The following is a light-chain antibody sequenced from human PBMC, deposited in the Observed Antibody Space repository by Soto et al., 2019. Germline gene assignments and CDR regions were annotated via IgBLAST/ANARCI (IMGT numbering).Light chain of an antibody. J-gene: IGKJ1*01. CDR2: GAS. CDR1: QSVDID. V-gene: IGKV3D-15*01. CDR3: QQYRGWPRT. Sequence: EIVLTQSPGTLSVSPGERVTLSCRASQSVDIDLAWYQQKPGQAPRLLIYGASTRATDMPGRFRGSGAGAEFTLTISSLQSEDFAVYYCQQYRGWPRTFGQGTKVEIK.